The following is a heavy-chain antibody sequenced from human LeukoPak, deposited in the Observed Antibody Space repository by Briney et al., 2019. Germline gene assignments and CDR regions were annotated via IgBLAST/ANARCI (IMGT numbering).Heavy chain of an antibody. CDR1: GLTFSSYW. V-gene: IGHV3-74*03. D-gene: IGHD5-12*01. J-gene: IGHJ4*02. CDR2: INSDGSSI. Sequence: GGSLRHSCAASGLTFSSYWMHWVRQAPGKGLVWVSRINSDGSSITYADSVKGRFTISRDNAKNTLYLQMNSLRVEDTAVSREGRVSGYDFDCWGQGTLVTVSS. CDR3: GRVSGYDFDC.